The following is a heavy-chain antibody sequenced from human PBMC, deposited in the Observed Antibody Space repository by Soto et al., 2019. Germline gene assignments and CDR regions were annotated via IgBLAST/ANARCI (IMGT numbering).Heavy chain of an antibody. D-gene: IGHD3-9*01. CDR2: LKSKTDGGAT. CDR3: TATEGTADWYGNYAFDI. Sequence: EVQLVESGGGLVRPGGSLRLSCTASGFTFTNAWMHWVRQAPGKGLEWIGRLKSKTDGGATDYAAPVKGRFTISRDDSKNTPYLQINSVKTDDSAVYYCTATEGTADWYGNYAFDIWCQGTRVTGS. V-gene: IGHV3-15*01. CDR1: GFTFTNAW. J-gene: IGHJ3*02.